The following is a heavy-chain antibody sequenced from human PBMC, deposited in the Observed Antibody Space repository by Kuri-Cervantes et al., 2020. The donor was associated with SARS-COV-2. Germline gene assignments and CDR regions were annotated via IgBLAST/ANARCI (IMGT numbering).Heavy chain of an antibody. CDR3: SRAGPGVSWDF. CDR2: IKNKDQGYTT. J-gene: IGHJ4*02. Sequence: GESLKISCAASGFTFSDHTMDWVRQAPGKGLEWVGRIKNKDQGYTTYYAASVKGRFTISRDDSKDSLYLQLNSLKSEDTALYYCSRAGPGVSWDFWGQGTLVTGSS. D-gene: IGHD2-8*01. CDR1: GFTFSDHT. V-gene: IGHV3-72*01.